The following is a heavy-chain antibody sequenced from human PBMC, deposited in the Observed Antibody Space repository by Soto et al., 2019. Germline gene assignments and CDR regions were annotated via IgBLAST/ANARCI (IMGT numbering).Heavy chain of an antibody. CDR1: GYTFTGYY. D-gene: IGHD2-15*01. V-gene: IGHV1-2*04. J-gene: IGHJ4*02. CDR3: ARDQGYCSGGSCLVDY. Sequence: QVQLVQSGAEVKKPGASVKVSCKASGYTFTGYYMHWVRQAPGQGLEWMGWINPNSGGTNYAQKFQGWVTMTRDTSISTAYMELSRLRSDDTAVYYCARDQGYCSGGSCLVDYWRQGTLVTVSS. CDR2: INPNSGGT.